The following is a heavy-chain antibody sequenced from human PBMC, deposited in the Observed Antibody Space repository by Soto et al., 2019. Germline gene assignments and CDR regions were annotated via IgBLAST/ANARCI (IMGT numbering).Heavy chain of an antibody. D-gene: IGHD5-12*01. J-gene: IGHJ6*02. Sequence: SETLSLTRAVYGGSFSRYSRSWIRQSPGKGLEWIGEVNHSGSTNYNPSLKSRVTISVDTSKSHFSLKLTSITAADTAVYYCARGGGYDYLDYYYGMDVWGQGTTVTVSS. CDR1: GGSFSRYS. CDR3: ARGGGYDYLDYYYGMDV. V-gene: IGHV4-34*01. CDR2: VNHSGST.